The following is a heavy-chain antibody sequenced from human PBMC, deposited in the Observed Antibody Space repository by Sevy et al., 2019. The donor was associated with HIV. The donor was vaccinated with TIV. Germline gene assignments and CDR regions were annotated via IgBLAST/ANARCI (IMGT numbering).Heavy chain of an antibody. D-gene: IGHD6-13*01. V-gene: IGHV3-23*01. CDR2: ITASGTRT. CDR1: GFTFSSYA. CDR3: AKAPPGSSNWAFDY. Sequence: GGSLRLSCAASGFTFSSYAVSWVRQAPGKGLEWVSAITASGTRTYYTDSVKGRFTISRDNSKNTLYLQMSTLRAEDTAIYYCAKAPPGSSNWAFDYWGQGTLVTVSS. J-gene: IGHJ4*02.